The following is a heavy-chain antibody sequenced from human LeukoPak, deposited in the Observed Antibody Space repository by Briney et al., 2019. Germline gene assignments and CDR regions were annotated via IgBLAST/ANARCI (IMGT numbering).Heavy chain of an antibody. D-gene: IGHD6-19*01. CDR1: GGSISSYY. V-gene: IGHV4-4*07. CDR2: IYTSGST. CDR3: ARDLSGMAVAGSFDY. J-gene: IGHJ4*02. Sequence: SETLSLTCTVSGGSISSYYWSWIRQPAGKGLEWIGRIYTSGSTDYNPSLKSRVTMSVDTSKNQFSLKLSSVAAADTAVYYCARDLSGMAVAGSFDYWGQGTLVTVSS.